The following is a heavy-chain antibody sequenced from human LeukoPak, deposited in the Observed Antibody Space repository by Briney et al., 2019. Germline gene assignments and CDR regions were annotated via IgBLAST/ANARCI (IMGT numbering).Heavy chain of an antibody. D-gene: IGHD4-17*01. J-gene: IGHJ4*02. CDR2: IYYSGST. CDR3: ARDAGDYGGPYYFDY. V-gene: IGHV4-59*01. CDR1: GGSISSYY. Sequence: PSETLSLTCTVSGGSISSYYWSWIRQPPGKGLEWIGYIYYSGSTNYNPSLKSRVTISVDTSKNQFSLKLSSVTAADTAVYYCARDAGDYGGPYYFDYRGQGTLVTVSS.